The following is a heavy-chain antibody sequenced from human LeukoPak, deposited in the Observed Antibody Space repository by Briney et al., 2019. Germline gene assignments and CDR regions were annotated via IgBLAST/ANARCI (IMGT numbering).Heavy chain of an antibody. V-gene: IGHV1-69*01. CDR1: GGTFSSYA. Sequence: SVKVSCKASGGTFSSYAISWVRQAPGQGLEWMGGIIPIFGTANYAQKFQGRVTITADESTSTAYMELSSLRSEDTAVYYCARSEIAVAALYYFDHWGQGTLVTVSS. D-gene: IGHD6-19*01. CDR2: IIPIFGTA. CDR3: ARSEIAVAALYYFDH. J-gene: IGHJ4*02.